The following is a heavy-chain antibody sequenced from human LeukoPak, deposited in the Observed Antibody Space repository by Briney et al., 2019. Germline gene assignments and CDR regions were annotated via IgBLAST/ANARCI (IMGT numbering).Heavy chain of an antibody. J-gene: IGHJ4*02. CDR1: GFTVSSNF. CDR3: ARDVGGIFDS. V-gene: IGHV3-53*01. Sequence: GGSLRLSCAASGFTVSSNFMTWVRQAPGKVLGWVSIIYSGGDTYYAVSVKGRFTISRDNSKNTLYLQMNSLRAEDTAVYYCARDVGGIFDSWGQGTLVTVSS. CDR2: IYSGGDT. D-gene: IGHD6-13*01.